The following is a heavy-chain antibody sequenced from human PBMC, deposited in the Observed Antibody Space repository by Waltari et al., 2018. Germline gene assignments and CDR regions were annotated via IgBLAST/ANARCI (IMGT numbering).Heavy chain of an antibody. J-gene: IGHJ4*02. CDR1: GGSISSSSYY. CDR3: AKDKNERTTLPLDY. D-gene: IGHD1-7*01. V-gene: IGHV4-39*02. CDR2: IYYDGSS. Sequence: QLQLQESGPGLVKPSETLSLTCTVSGGSISSSSYYWGWIRQPPGKGLEWVAIIYYDGSSKYYADSVKGRFTISRDNSKNTLYLQMNSLRAEDTAVYYCAKDKNERTTLPLDYWGQGTLVTVSS.